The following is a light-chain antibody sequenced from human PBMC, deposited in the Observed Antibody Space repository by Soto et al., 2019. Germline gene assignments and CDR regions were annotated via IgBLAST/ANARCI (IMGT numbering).Light chain of an antibody. V-gene: IGKV3-11*01. CDR3: QQRSNWPPKWT. Sequence: EILLTQSPATLSLSPSEISTLPLKSIQSVTSYLAWYQQKPGQAHRLLIYDASNRATGIPARFSGSGSGTDFTLTISSLEPEDFAVYYCQQRSNWPPKWTFGQGTKVDIK. CDR2: DAS. CDR1: QSVTSY. J-gene: IGKJ1*01.